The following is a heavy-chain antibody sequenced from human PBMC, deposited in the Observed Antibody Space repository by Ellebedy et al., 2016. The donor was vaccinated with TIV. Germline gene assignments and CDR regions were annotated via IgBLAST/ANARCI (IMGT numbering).Heavy chain of an antibody. CDR1: GFTFDNFA. J-gene: IGHJ4*02. D-gene: IGHD3-10*01. Sequence: GESLKISCATSGFTFDNFAMRWFRQAPGKGLEWVPAITGSGDRTFYADSVKGRFTVSRDTSKNTLYLQMNSLRAEETAIYYCAKDSGKYGWNSEYWGQGTQVTVSS. CDR2: ITGSGDRT. V-gene: IGHV3-23*01. CDR3: AKDSGKYGWNSEY.